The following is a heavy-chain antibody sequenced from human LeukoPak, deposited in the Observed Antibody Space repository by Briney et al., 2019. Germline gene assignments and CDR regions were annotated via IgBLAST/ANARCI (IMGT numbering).Heavy chain of an antibody. Sequence: GESLETSWKGLGFNFTNQWIGWVRQIPGKGVEWMVSFLPGDSDTRYSPSLQGQLHLSADKSISPAYLQWRRLKPSDTAMYYCARLEAAAGTLKYYFDYWGDGTPVTLSS. J-gene: IGHJ4*01. CDR3: ARLEAAAGTLKYYFDY. V-gene: IGHV5-51*01. D-gene: IGHD6-13*01. CDR1: GFNFTNQW. CDR2: FLPGDSDT.